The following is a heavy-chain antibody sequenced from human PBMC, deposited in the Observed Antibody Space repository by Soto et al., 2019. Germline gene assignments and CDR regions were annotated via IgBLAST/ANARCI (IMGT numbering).Heavy chain of an antibody. CDR1: GGSISSYY. CDR2: IYYSGST. CDR3: ATEYSSGWYISHY. D-gene: IGHD6-19*01. J-gene: IGHJ4*02. Sequence: SETLSLTCTVSGGSISSYYWSWIRQPPGKGLEWIGYIYYSGSTNYNPSLKSRVTISVDTSKNQFSLKLSSVTAADTAVYYCATEYSSGWYISHYCGQVTMVTV. V-gene: IGHV4-59*01.